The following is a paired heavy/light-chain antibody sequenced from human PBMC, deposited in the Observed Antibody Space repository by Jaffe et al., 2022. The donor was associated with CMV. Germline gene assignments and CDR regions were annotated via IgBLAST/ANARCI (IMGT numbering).Heavy chain of an antibody. Sequence: EVQVVQSGAEVKKPGESLKISCKGSGYNFTDYWIAWLRQMPGKGLEWMGIIYPGDSESRYNPSFQGQVTISADRSITTAYLQWGSLKASDTAMYFCARHDSGGFYFDSWGQGTLVTVSS. CDR2: IYPGDSES. CDR3: ARHDSGGFYFDS. D-gene: IGHD3-22*01. CDR1: GYNFTDYW. J-gene: IGHJ4*02. V-gene: IGHV5-51*01.
Light chain of an antibody. J-gene: IGLJ3*02. V-gene: IGLV3-21*04. CDR3: QLWDSPSDHRV. CDR1: NIGSKG. CDR2: FDS. Sequence: SFVLTQPPSVSVAPGKTARITCGGHNIGSKGVHWYQQKPGQAPLLVIYFDSDRPSGIPERFSGSNSGNTATLTISRVEVEDEAAYYCQLWDSPSDHRVFGGGTKLTVL.